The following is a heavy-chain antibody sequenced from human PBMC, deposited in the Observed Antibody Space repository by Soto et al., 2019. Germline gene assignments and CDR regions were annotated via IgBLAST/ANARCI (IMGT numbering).Heavy chain of an antibody. CDR2: ISGSGGST. Sequence: GGSLRLSCGASGFTVSGNSLSWVRQAPGEGQGLRRGLEWVSAISGSGGSTYYADSVKGRFTISRDNAENSLFLQMHSLRVEDTAVYYCAREDSKYYYDSSGYYFDYWGQGTLVTVSS. CDR3: AREDSKYYYDSSGYYFDY. D-gene: IGHD3-22*01. CDR1: GFTVSGNS. J-gene: IGHJ4*02. V-gene: IGHV3-21*01.